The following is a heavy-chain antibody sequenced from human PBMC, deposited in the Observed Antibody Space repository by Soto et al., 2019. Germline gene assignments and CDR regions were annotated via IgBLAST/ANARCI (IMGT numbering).Heavy chain of an antibody. Sequence: QVQLVQSGAEVKKPGSSVKVSCKASGGNFTSYAISWVRQAPGQGLEFRGGIVPLFGTTNYAHKIRGRVTVTADKYTSTVYMEMSSLRSEDTAVYYCAKASGRSWYNWFDPWGQGTLVTVST. CDR2: IVPLFGTT. V-gene: IGHV1-69*06. J-gene: IGHJ5*02. CDR3: AKASGRSWYNWFDP. D-gene: IGHD6-13*01. CDR1: GGNFTSYA.